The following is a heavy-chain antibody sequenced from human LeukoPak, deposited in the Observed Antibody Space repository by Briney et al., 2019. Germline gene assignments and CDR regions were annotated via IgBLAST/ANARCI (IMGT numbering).Heavy chain of an antibody. D-gene: IGHD5-18*01. J-gene: IGHJ4*02. Sequence: RGSLRLSCAASGFTFSSYAMSWVRQAPVKGLEWVSVISGSGGSTYYADSVKGRFTISRDNSKNTLYLQMNSLRAEDTALYYCAKLLTVDTSMVTIDYWGQGTPVTVSS. CDR2: ISGSGGST. CDR3: AKLLTVDTSMVTIDY. V-gene: IGHV3-23*01. CDR1: GFTFSSYA.